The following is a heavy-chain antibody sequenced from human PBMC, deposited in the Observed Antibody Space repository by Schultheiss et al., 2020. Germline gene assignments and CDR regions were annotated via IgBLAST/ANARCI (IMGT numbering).Heavy chain of an antibody. CDR3: AKDDTYYYDSSGPLAPDS. V-gene: IGHV3-30*18. CDR2: ISYDGSNK. D-gene: IGHD3-22*01. J-gene: IGHJ4*02. Sequence: GESLKISCAASGFTFSSYWMHWVRQAPGKGLEWVAVISYDGSNKYYADSVKGRFTIYRDNSKNTLYLQMNSLRAEDTAVYYCAKDDTYYYDSSGPLAPDSWGQGTLVTVSS. CDR1: GFTFSSYW.